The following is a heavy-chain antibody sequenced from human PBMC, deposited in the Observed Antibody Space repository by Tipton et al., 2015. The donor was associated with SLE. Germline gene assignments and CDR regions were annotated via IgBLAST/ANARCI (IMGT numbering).Heavy chain of an antibody. J-gene: IGHJ4*02. V-gene: IGHV5-10-1*01. CDR3: ATGGDGYNFPY. CDR2: VDPSDSYT. D-gene: IGHD5-24*01. Sequence: QLVQSGAEVKKPGESLRISCKGSGYSFTSYWISWVRQMPGKGLEWMGMVDPSDSYTNYSPSFQGHVTISADKSVSTAYVQWSSLKASDTAMYYCATGGDGYNFPYWGQATLVTVSS. CDR1: GYSFTSYW.